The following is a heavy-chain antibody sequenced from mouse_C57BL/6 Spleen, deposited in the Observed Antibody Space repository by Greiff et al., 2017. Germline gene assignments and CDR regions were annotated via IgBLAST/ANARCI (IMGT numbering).Heavy chain of an antibody. CDR3: ARYMGPYFDY. Sequence: DVQLVESGGGLVQPGGSLSLSCAASGFTFTDYYMSWVRQPPGKALEWLGFIRNKANGYTTEYSASVKGRFTISRDNSQSILYLQMNALRAEDSATYYCARYMGPYFDYWGQGTTLTVSS. D-gene: IGHD4-1*01. J-gene: IGHJ2*01. CDR1: GFTFTDYY. V-gene: IGHV7-3*01. CDR2: IRNKANGYTT.